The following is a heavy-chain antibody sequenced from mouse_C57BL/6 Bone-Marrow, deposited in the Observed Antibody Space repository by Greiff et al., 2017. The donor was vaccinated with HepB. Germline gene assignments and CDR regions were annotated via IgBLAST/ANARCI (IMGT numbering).Heavy chain of an antibody. CDR1: GYTFTSYW. J-gene: IGHJ4*01. CDR3: ARKTMVTSYYAMDY. CDR2: IYPGSGST. D-gene: IGHD2-2*01. Sequence: QVQLQQPGAELVKPGASVKMSCKASGYTFTSYWITWVKQRPGQGLEWIGDIYPGSGSTNYNEKFKSKATLTVDTSSSTAYMQLSSLTSEDSAVYYCARKTMVTSYYAMDYWGQGTSVTVSS. V-gene: IGHV1-55*01.